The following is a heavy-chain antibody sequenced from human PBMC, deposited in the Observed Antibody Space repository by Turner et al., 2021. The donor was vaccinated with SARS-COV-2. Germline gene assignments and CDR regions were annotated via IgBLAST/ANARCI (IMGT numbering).Heavy chain of an antibody. CDR3: ARGRADTSSWYGWGAFDI. D-gene: IGHD6-13*01. J-gene: IGHJ3*02. V-gene: IGHV3-33*01. Sequence: QVQLVESGGGVVQPGRSLRLSCAASGFTFSSYGMHWVRQAPGKGLEWVAVIWYDGSNKYYADSVKGRVTISRDNSKNTLYRQMNSLRAEDTAVYYCARGRADTSSWYGWGAFDIWGQGTMVTISS. CDR1: GFTFSSYG. CDR2: IWYDGSNK.